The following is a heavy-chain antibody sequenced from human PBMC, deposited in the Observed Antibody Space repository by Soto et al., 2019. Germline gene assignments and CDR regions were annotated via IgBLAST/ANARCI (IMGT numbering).Heavy chain of an antibody. CDR3: ERSANEGAVDY. CDR1: WDSFSGKSSA. CDR2: TYYRSKWHN. D-gene: IGHD1-26*01. V-gene: IGHV6-1*01. Sequence: SQALSLTCASCWDSFSGKSSACELSRQSQSRGLERLGRTYYRSKWHNEYAVSVKSRIIINPDTSKNQFSLQLNSVTPEDTAMYYCERSANEGAVDYWGQGTLVTVSS. J-gene: IGHJ4*02.